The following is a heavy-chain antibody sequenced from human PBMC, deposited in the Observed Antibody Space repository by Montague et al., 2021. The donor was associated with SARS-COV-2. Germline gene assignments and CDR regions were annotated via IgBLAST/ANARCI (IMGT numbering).Heavy chain of an antibody. CDR2: IDYTGXX. CDR3: ARDSRTDFDWLFPDSGSDYYYMDV. CDR1: GGSVSSGSFY. Sequence: SETLSLTCSVSGGSVSSGSFYWSWIRQPPGKGLELIGYIDYTGXXXYXXXXKXRVTISVDTSKNQFSLKLSSVTAADTAVYYCARDSRTDFDWLFPDSGSDYYYMDVWGKGTTVTVSS. D-gene: IGHD3-9*01. V-gene: IGHV4-61*01. J-gene: IGHJ6*03.